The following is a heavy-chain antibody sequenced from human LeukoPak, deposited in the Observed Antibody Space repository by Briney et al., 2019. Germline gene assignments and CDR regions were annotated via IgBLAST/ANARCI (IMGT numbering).Heavy chain of an antibody. D-gene: IGHD3-22*01. V-gene: IGHV3-23*01. Sequence: GGSLRLSRAASGFTFSSYAMSWVRQAPGKGLEWVSAISGSGGSTYYADSVKGRFTISRDNSKNTLYLQMNSLRAEDTAVYYCARGTYYYDSSGYYSQDYWGQGTLVTVSS. CDR1: GFTFSSYA. J-gene: IGHJ4*02. CDR2: ISGSGGST. CDR3: ARGTYYYDSSGYYSQDY.